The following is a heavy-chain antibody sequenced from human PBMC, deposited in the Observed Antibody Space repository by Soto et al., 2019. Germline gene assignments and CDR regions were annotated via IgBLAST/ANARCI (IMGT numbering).Heavy chain of an antibody. CDR1: GFTFSSYG. J-gene: IGHJ4*02. D-gene: IGHD1-26*01. Sequence: QVQLVESGGGVVQPGRSLRLSCAASGFTFSSYGMHWVRQAPGKGLEWVAVISYDGSNKYYADSVKGRFTISRDNSKNTLYLQMNSLRAEDTAVYYCATDSGSYYSFAYWGQGTLVTVSS. V-gene: IGHV3-30*03. CDR2: ISYDGSNK. CDR3: ATDSGSYYSFAY.